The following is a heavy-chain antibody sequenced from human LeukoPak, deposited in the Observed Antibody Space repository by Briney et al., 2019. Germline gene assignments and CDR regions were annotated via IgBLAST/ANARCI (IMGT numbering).Heavy chain of an antibody. J-gene: IGHJ5*02. D-gene: IGHD1-20*01. CDR2: INAGNGNT. V-gene: IGHV1-3*01. Sequence: ASVKVSCKASGYTFTSYAMHWVRQAPGQRLEWMGWINAGNGNTKYSQKFQGRVTITRDTSASTAYMELSSLRSEDTAVYYCARGRYDFNRFDPWGQGTLVTVSS. CDR3: ARGRYDFNRFDP. CDR1: GYTFTSYA.